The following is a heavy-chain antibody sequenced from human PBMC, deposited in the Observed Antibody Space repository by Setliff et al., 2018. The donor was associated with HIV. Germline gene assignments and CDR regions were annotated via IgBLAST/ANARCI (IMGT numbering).Heavy chain of an antibody. J-gene: IGHJ5*02. CDR1: GGTFNNYG. V-gene: IGHV1-69*13. CDR3: ARDRGGSGYALHVWLDL. D-gene: IGHD5-12*01. Sequence: SVKVSCKASGGTFNNYGIDWVRQAPGQGLEWMGGIIPTFGAADYAQKFQDRVTMTADEDTSTTYMELSNLRSDDAAVYYCARDRGGSGYALHVWLDLWGQGTLVTVSS. CDR2: IIPTFGAA.